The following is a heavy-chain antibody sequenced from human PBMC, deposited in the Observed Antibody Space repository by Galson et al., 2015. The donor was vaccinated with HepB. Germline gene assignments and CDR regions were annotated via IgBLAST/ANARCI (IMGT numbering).Heavy chain of an antibody. V-gene: IGHV3-23*01. D-gene: IGHD3-22*01. Sequence: SLRLSCAASGFTFNTYAMTWVRQAPGKGLEWVSTINISGGTTYSADSVKGRFTIFRDNSKNTLYLEMNSLRADDTAVYYCAKVAFFYYYDTTHFDYWGQGTLVTVSS. CDR2: INISGGTT. CDR1: GFTFNTYA. CDR3: AKVAFFYYYDTTHFDY. J-gene: IGHJ4*02.